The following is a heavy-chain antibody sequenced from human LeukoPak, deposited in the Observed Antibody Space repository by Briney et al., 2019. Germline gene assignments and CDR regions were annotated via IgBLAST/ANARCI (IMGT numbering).Heavy chain of an antibody. V-gene: IGHV4-59*01. CDR2: IYYSGTT. CDR3: ARGGTGYIDY. Sequence: SETLSLTCTVSGDSISSYYWTWIRQPPGKGLEWIGYIYYSGTTNYNPSLKSRVTISIDTSRNQFSLKLSSVTAADTAVYYCARGGTGYIDYWGQGTLVTVSS. D-gene: IGHD6-25*01. J-gene: IGHJ4*02. CDR1: GDSISSYY.